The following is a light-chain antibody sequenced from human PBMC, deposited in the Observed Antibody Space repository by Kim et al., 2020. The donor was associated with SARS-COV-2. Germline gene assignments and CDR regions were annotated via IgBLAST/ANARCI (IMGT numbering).Light chain of an antibody. CDR2: KAS. CDR3: QQYSSYPLT. V-gene: IGKV1-5*03. J-gene: IGKJ4*01. CDR1: QSISSW. Sequence: DIQITQSLSTVSASVGDRVTITCRASQSISSWLAWYQQKPGKAPKLLIYKASSLESGVPPRFSGGGSGTDFTLTINSLQPDDFATYYCQQYSSYPLTFGGGTKVDIK.